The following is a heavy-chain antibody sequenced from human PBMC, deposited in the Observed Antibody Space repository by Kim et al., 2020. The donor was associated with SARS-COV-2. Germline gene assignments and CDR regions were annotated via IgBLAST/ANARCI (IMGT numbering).Heavy chain of an antibody. CDR2: IKSKTDGGTT. D-gene: IGHD3-10*01. Sequence: GGSLRLSCAASGFTFSNAWMSWVRQAPGKGLEWVGRIKSKTDGGTTDYAAPVKGRFTISRDDSKNKLYLQMNSLKTEDTAVYYCTTDDRPRRITMVRGPEYWGQGTLFTVSS. V-gene: IGHV3-15*01. CDR3: TTDDRPRRITMVRGPEY. J-gene: IGHJ4*02. CDR1: GFTFSNAW.